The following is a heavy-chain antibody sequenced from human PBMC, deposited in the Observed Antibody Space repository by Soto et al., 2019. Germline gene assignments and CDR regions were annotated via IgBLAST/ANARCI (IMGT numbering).Heavy chain of an antibody. J-gene: IGHJ4*02. CDR1: GFTFSSYA. CDR2: ISHDGSNK. Sequence: GGSLRLSCAASGFTFSSYAMHWVRQAPGKGLELVAVISHDGSNKYYADSVKGRFTISRDNSKNTLYLQMNSLRAEDTAVYYCARDLSGYYYFDYWGQGTLVTVSS. D-gene: IGHD3-22*01. V-gene: IGHV3-30-3*01. CDR3: ARDLSGYYYFDY.